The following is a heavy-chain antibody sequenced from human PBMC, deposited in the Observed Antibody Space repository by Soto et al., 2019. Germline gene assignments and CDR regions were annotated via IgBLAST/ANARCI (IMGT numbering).Heavy chain of an antibody. CDR1: GFTFTSSA. CDR3: AAISSPETPYYDILTGLSRGYFDY. V-gene: IGHV1-58*02. CDR2: IVVGSGNT. D-gene: IGHD3-9*01. Sequence: GASVKVSCKASGFTFTSSAMQWVRQARGQRLEWIGWIVVGSGNTNYAQKFQERVTITRDMSTSTAYMELSSLRSEDTAVYYCAAISSPETPYYDILTGLSRGYFDYWGQGTLVTVSS. J-gene: IGHJ4*02.